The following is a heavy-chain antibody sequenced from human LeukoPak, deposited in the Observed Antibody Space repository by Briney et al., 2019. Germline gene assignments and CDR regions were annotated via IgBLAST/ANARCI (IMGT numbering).Heavy chain of an antibody. J-gene: IGHJ4*02. V-gene: IGHV4-59*01. CDR1: GGSISSYY. D-gene: IGHD3-22*01. Sequence: PSETLSLTCTVSGGSISSYYWSWIRQPPGKGLEWIGYIYYSGSTNYNPSLKSRVTISVDTSKNQFSLKLSSVTAADTAVYYCARPRELQDSSGYYFDYWGQGTLVTVSS. CDR3: ARPRELQDSSGYYFDY. CDR2: IYYSGST.